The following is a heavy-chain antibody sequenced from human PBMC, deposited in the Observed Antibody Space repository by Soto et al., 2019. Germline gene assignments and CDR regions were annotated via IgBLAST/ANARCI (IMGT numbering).Heavy chain of an antibody. V-gene: IGHV1-8*02. CDR2: MNPNSGNT. Sequence: ASVKVSCKASGGTFSSYTISWVRQATGQGLEWMGWMNPNSGNTGYAQKFQGRVTMTRNTSISTAYMELSSLRSEDTAVYYCAREETTVVTRNFYYGMDVWGQGTKVTVSS. CDR3: AREETTVVTRNFYYGMDV. J-gene: IGHJ6*02. D-gene: IGHD4-17*01. CDR1: GGTFSSYT.